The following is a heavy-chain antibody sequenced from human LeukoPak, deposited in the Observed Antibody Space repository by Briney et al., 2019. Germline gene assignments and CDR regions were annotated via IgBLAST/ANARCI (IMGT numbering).Heavy chain of an antibody. CDR3: AHIVNAAAGTLGFDY. CDR1: GFSLSTSGVG. J-gene: IGHJ4*02. D-gene: IGHD6-13*01. V-gene: IGHV2-5*02. Sequence: SGPTLFKPTPPLTLTCTFSGFSLSTSGVGGGWIRQPPEKALEWLTPIYWDDDKRYSPSLKSRLTITNDTSKNHVVLTMTNMDPVDTATYYCAHIVNAAAGTLGFDYWGQGTLVTVSS. CDR2: IYWDDDK.